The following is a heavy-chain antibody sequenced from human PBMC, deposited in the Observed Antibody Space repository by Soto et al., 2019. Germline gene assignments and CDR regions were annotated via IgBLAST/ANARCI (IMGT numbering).Heavy chain of an antibody. J-gene: IGHJ6*02. CDR2: IYYGGST. CDR3: ARLGGFCSSTNCYGYYAMDV. CDR1: GGSISSNY. V-gene: IGHV4-59*08. D-gene: IGHD2-2*01. Sequence: SETLSRTCTVSGGSISSNYWNWIRKPPGKGLEWIGYIYYGGSTHYNPSLESRVTVSVDTSQNHFSLKVSSVTVADTAVYYCARLGGFCSSTNCYGYYAMDVCGQGTTVTVSS.